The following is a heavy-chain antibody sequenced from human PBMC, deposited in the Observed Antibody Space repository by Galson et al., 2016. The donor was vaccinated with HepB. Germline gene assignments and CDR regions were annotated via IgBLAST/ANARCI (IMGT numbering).Heavy chain of an antibody. CDR2: IWYDGSNK. CDR1: GFIFSTYG. CDR3: ATRRADISRG. Sequence: SLRLSCAASGFIFSTYGMHWVRQAPGKGLEWVALIWYDGSNKHYADSVKGRFTISRDNSTNTLYLQMNNLRAEDTAEYYCATRRADISRGWGQGTLVTVSS. V-gene: IGHV3-33*01. D-gene: IGHD5-12*01. J-gene: IGHJ4*02.